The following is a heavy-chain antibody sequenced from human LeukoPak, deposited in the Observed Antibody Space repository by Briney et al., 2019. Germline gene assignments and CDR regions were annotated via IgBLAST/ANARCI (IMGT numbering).Heavy chain of an antibody. CDR3: ARIPGAAAGHKYYYYYHGMDV. CDR1: GGSISSYY. V-gene: IGHV4-59*01. CDR2: IYYSGST. J-gene: IGHJ6*02. D-gene: IGHD6-13*01. Sequence: SETLSLTCTVSGGSISSYYWSWIRQPPGKGLEWIGYIYYSGSTNYNPSLKSRVTISVDTSKNQFSLKLSSVTAADTAVYYCARIPGAAAGHKYYYYYHGMDVWGQGTTVTVSS.